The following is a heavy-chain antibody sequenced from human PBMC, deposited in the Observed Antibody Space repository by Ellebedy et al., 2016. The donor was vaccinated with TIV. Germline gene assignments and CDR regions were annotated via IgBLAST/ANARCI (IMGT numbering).Heavy chain of an antibody. J-gene: IGHJ4*02. CDR3: ARSLTSKKPLDS. D-gene: IGHD3-9*01. V-gene: IGHV1-2*02. Sequence: ASVKVSCKASAYTFTAYLVNWVRQAPGQGLEWMGWVDPNSGGTDYAQKFQARVTMTRDTSITTAYMELTGLRSDDTGVYYCARSLTSKKPLDSWGQGTLVTVSS. CDR2: VDPNSGGT. CDR1: AYTFTAYL.